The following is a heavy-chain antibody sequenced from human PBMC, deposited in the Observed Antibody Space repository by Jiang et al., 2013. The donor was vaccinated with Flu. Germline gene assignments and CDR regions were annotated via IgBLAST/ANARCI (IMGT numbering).Heavy chain of an antibody. CDR1: EYTFTSYA. D-gene: IGHD6-19*01. Sequence: SEYTFTSYAMNWVRQAPGQGLEWMGWINTNTGNQPMPRASQDGLSSPWTPLVSTAYLQISSLKAEDTAVYYCARSVPSGWQGGVGVDVWGQGTTVTVAS. J-gene: IGHJ6*02. V-gene: IGHV7-4-1*02. CDR2: INTNTGN. CDR3: ARSVPSGWQGGVGVDV.